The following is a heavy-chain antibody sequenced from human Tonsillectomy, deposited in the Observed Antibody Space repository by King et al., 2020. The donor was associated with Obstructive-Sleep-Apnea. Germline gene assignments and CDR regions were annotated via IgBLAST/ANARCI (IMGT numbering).Heavy chain of an antibody. Sequence: VQLVESGGVVVQPGGSLRLSCAASGFTFDDYAMHWVRQAPGKGLEWVSLISWDGGSTYYADSVKGRFTISRDNSKNSLYLQMNSLRAEDAAFYYCAKSRLPAAFYGDQGGYYFDYWGQGTLVTVSS. V-gene: IGHV3-43D*03. J-gene: IGHJ4*02. CDR3: AKSRLPAAFYGDQGGYYFDY. CDR1: GFTFDDYA. CDR2: ISWDGGST. D-gene: IGHD2-2*01.